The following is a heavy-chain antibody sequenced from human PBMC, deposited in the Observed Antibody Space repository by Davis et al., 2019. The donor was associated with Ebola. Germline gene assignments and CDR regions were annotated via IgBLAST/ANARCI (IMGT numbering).Heavy chain of an antibody. V-gene: IGHV1-18*01. CDR2: ISAYNGNT. D-gene: IGHD3-16*02. Sequence: AASVKVSCKASGYNFNSYGIYWVRQAPGQGLEWMGWISAYNGNTNYAQKFQGRVTMTRDTSISTAYMELSRLRSDDTAVYYCARDNNYDYVWGSYRPNNWFDPWGQGTLVTVSS. J-gene: IGHJ5*02. CDR3: ARDNNYDYVWGSYRPNNWFDP. CDR1: GYNFNSYG.